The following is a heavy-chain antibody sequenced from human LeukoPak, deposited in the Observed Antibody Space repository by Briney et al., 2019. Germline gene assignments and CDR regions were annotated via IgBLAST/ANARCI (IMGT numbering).Heavy chain of an antibody. Sequence: GGSLRLSCAASGFTFSSYSMNWVRQAPGKGLEWVSSISSSSSYIYYADSVKGRFTISRDNAKNSLYLQMNSLRAEDTAVYYCARDRKGAYDFWSGYLRAYGMDVWGQGTTVTVSS. J-gene: IGHJ6*02. D-gene: IGHD3-3*01. CDR3: ARDRKGAYDFWSGYLRAYGMDV. CDR1: GFTFSSYS. CDR2: ISSSSSYI. V-gene: IGHV3-21*01.